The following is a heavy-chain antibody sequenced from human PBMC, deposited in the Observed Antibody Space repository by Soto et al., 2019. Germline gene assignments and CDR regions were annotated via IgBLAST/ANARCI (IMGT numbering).Heavy chain of an antibody. Sequence: SVKVSCKASGYTFTSYDIYWVRQAPGQRLEWMGRIIPLFGTTKYAQNFQDRVTITAEESTSTTYMELSSLRAEDTAVYYCARRLDDRADEGFDVWGEGTAVTVS. CDR3: ARRLDDRADEGFDV. J-gene: IGHJ3*01. V-gene: IGHV1-69*13. D-gene: IGHD3-16*01. CDR1: GYTFTSYD. CDR2: IIPLFGTT.